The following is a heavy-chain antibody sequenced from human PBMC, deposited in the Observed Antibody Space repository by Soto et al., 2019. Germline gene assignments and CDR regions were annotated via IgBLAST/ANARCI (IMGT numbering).Heavy chain of an antibody. CDR1: GDSISSYY. V-gene: IGHV4-59*08. D-gene: IGHD5-18*01. CDR2: IHYSGST. CDR3: ARGGYSYGYYYYYGMDV. J-gene: IGHJ6*02. Sequence: PSETLSLTCTVSGDSISSYYWSWIRQPPGKGLEWIGYIHYSGSTNYNPSLKSRVTISVDTSKNQFSLRLSSVTAADTAVYYCARGGYSYGYYYYYGMDVWGQGTTVTVSS.